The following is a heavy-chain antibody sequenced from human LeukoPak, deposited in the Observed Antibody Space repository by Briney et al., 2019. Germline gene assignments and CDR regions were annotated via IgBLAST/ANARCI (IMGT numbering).Heavy chain of an antibody. V-gene: IGHV1-46*01. CDR2: INPSGGST. J-gene: IGHJ3*02. Sequence: ASVKVSCKASGYTFTSYYMHWVRQAPGQGLEWMGIINPSGGSTSYAQKFQGRVTMTRDMSTSTVYMELSSLRSEDTAVYYCARVGRRDAFDIWGQGTMVTVSS. CDR3: ARVGRRDAFDI. CDR1: GYTFTSYY. D-gene: IGHD3-16*01.